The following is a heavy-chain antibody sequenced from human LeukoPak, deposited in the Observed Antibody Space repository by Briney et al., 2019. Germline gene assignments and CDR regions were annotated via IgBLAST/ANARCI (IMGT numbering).Heavy chain of an antibody. J-gene: IGHJ4*02. Sequence: ASVKVSRKASGYIFTGYYIHWVRQAPGQGLEWMGRINPISGGADYAQRFQGMVTMTRDTSINTAYMELTSLRSDDTAVYYCLRNGGDVKEWGQGTLVTVSS. CDR3: LRNGGDVKE. V-gene: IGHV1-2*06. CDR2: INPISGGA. D-gene: IGHD2-21*02. CDR1: GYIFTGYY.